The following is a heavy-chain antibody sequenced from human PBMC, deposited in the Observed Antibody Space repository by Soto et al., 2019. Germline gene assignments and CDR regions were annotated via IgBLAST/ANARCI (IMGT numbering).Heavy chain of an antibody. CDR3: GITSYGSGSYVDN. CDR1: EFPVSSNY. D-gene: IGHD3-10*01. Sequence: EVQLVESGGGLIQPGGSLRLSCAASEFPVSSNYMTWVRQAPGKGLEWVSVIYSGGDTYYADSVKGRFTISRDNSKTTLYLQMNSLRAEDTAMYHCGITSYGSGSYVDNWGQGTLVTVSS. V-gene: IGHV3-53*01. J-gene: IGHJ4*02. CDR2: IYSGGDT.